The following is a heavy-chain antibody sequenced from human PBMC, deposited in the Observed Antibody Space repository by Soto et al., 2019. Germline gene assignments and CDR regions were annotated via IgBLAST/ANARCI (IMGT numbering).Heavy chain of an antibody. CDR2: IYSGGST. J-gene: IGHJ3*02. CDR1: GFTVSSNY. Sequence: PGGSLRLSCAASGFTVSSNYMSWVRQAPGKGLEWVSVIYSGGSTYYADSVKGRFTISRDNSKNTLYLQMNSLRAEDTAVYYCARDRPGSYSDAFDIWGQGTMVTVSS. CDR3: ARDRPGSYSDAFDI. V-gene: IGHV3-53*01. D-gene: IGHD1-26*01.